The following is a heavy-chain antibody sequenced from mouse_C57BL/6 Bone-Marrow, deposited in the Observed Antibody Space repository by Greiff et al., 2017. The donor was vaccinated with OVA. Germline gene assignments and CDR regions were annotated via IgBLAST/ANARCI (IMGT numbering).Heavy chain of an antibody. Sequence: EVQLVESGGGLVKPGGSLKLSCAASGFTFSDYGMHWVRQAPEKGLEWVAYISSGSSTIYYADTVKGRFTISRDNAKNTLFLQMTSLRSEDTAMYYCARGGDGYDLCADWGQGTLVTVSA. J-gene: IGHJ3*01. CDR3: ARGGDGYDLCAD. D-gene: IGHD2-2*01. CDR2: ISSGSSTI. V-gene: IGHV5-17*01. CDR1: GFTFSDYG.